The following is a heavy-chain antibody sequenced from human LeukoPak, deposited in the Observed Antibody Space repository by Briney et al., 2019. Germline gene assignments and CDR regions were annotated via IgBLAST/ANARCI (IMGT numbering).Heavy chain of an antibody. V-gene: IGHV4-59*01. CDR2: MYYSGTT. CDR1: GDSIRSYY. D-gene: IGHD1-14*01. CDR3: ARGTGSFDY. J-gene: IGHJ4*02. Sequence: PSETLSLTCTVSGDSIRSYYWTWIRQPPGKGLEWIGYMYYSGTTNYNPSLKSRVTISVDTSKHQFSLNVSSVTAADTAVCYCARGTGSFDYWGQGTLVTVSS.